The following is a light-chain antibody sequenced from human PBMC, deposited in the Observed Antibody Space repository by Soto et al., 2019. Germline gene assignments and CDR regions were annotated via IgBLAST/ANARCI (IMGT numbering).Light chain of an antibody. CDR1: QSITTY. CDR3: QPSYTSRIT. CDR2: AAY. V-gene: IGKV1-39*01. Sequence: DIQMTQYPSSLSASLGDRFTSTGMTSQSITTYLNWFQQRPVKAPKLLIYAAYILQSGVPSRFSGSGSGTDFTITVSSLQPEDFATYYCQPSYTSRITVGLVTRLEIK. J-gene: IGKJ5*01.